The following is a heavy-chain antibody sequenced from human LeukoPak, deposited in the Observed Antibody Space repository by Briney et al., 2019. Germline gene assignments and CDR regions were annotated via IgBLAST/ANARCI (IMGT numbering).Heavy chain of an antibody. Sequence: GALRLSCAASGFTFSSYAMSWVRQAPGKGLELVSGISGSGGTTYYADSVKGRLTISRDNSKNTLYLQLNSLRAEDTAIYYCAKDLTYYYDSTGYYFDYWGQGTLVTVSS. CDR1: GFTFSSYA. D-gene: IGHD3-22*01. CDR2: ISGSGGTT. V-gene: IGHV3-23*01. J-gene: IGHJ4*02. CDR3: AKDLTYYYDSTGYYFDY.